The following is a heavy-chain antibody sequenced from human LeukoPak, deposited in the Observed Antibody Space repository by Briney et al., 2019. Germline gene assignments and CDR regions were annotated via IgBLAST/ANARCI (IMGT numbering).Heavy chain of an antibody. CDR1: GGSISSGSISRGSYH. D-gene: IGHD4-11*01. Sequence: SETLSLTCTVSGGSISSGSISRGSYHWSWIRQPAGKELEWIGRMFTSGSTTYNPSLKSRVTISVDTSKNQFSLKVTSVTAADTAVYYCARFHYSNAFDIWGQGTMVTVSS. J-gene: IGHJ3*02. CDR2: MFTSGST. CDR3: ARFHYSNAFDI. V-gene: IGHV4-61*02.